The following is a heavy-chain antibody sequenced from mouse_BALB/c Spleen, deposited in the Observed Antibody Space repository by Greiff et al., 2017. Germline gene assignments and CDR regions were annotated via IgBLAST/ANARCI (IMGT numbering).Heavy chain of an antibody. CDR2: ISDGGSYT. J-gene: IGHJ4*01. D-gene: IGHD1-1*01. Sequence: EVKLQESGGGLVKPGGSLKLSCAASGFTFSDYYMYWVRQTPEKRLEWVATISDGGSYTYYPDSVKGRFTISRDNAKNNLYLQMSSLKSEDTAMYYCARDGYYYGSSYGYAMDYWGQGTSVTVSS. V-gene: IGHV5-4*02. CDR1: GFTFSDYY. CDR3: ARDGYYYGSSYGYAMDY.